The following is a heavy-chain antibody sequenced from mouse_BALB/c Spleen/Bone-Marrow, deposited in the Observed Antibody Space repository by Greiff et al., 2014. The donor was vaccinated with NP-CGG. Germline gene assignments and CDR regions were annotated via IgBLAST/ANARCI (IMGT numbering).Heavy chain of an antibody. V-gene: IGHV2-9*02. CDR3: ARDWLRRAMDY. Sequence: VQLQQSGPGLVAPSQSLSITCTVSGFSLTSYGVHRVRQPPGKGLEWLGVIWAGGSTNYNSALMSRLSISKDNSKSQVFLKMNSLQTDDAAMYYCARDWLRRAMDYWGQGTSVTVSS. J-gene: IGHJ4*01. CDR2: IWAGGST. D-gene: IGHD2-2*01. CDR1: GFSLTSYG.